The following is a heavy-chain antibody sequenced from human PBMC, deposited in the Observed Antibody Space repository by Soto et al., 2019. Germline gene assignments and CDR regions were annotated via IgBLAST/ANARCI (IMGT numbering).Heavy chain of an antibody. CDR2: IYYSGST. CDR3: ARPFAVAGKGPVSWFDP. J-gene: IGHJ5*02. CDR1: GGSISSSSYY. D-gene: IGHD6-19*01. Sequence: QLQLQESGPGLVKPSETLSLTCIVSGGSISSSSYYWGWIRQPPGKGLEWIGSIYYSGSTYYNPSLKSRVTISVDTSKNQFSLKLSSVTAADTAVYYCARPFAVAGKGPVSWFDPWGQGTLVTVSS. V-gene: IGHV4-39*01.